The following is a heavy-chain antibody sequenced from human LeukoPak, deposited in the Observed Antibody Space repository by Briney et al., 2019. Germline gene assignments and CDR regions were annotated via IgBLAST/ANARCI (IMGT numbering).Heavy chain of an antibody. J-gene: IGHJ4*02. CDR3: AKPLSRRGLFDY. CDR2: ISYDGSNK. V-gene: IGHV3-30*18. D-gene: IGHD3-16*01. Sequence: GGSLRLSCAASGFTFSSGGMHWVRQAPGKGLEWVAVISYDGSNKYYADSVKGRFTISRDNSKNTLYLQMNSLRAEDTAVYYCAKPLSRRGLFDYWGQGTLVTVSS. CDR1: GFTFSSGG.